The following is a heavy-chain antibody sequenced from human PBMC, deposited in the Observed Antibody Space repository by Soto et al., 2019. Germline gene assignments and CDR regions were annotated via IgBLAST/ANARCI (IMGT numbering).Heavy chain of an antibody. CDR1: GFTFRSYS. Sequence: EVQLVESGGGLVKPGGSLRFSCAASGFTFRSYSMNWVRQAPGKGREWASSISSSSNYLYYADSVKGRFPISRDNAKNSLYPQMNSLRAEDTAVYYSATKSSRYPGYDWGQGTLVTVSS. CDR3: ATKSSRYPGYD. V-gene: IGHV3-21*01. D-gene: IGHD5-12*01. J-gene: IGHJ4*02. CDR2: ISSSSNYL.